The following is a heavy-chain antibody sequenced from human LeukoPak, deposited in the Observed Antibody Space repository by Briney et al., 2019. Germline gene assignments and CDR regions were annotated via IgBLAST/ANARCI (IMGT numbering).Heavy chain of an antibody. J-gene: IGHJ4*02. D-gene: IGHD5-18*01. CDR1: AGSFSDYY. CDR3: AVAGYGRRFDY. V-gene: IGHV4-34*01. Sequence: PSEILSLTCIVYAGSFSDYYWNWIRQPPGEGLEWIEEINHSGSTNYNPSLKSRVTISVDTSKNQFSLELSSVTAADTAVYYCAVAGYGRRFDYWGQGTLVTVSS. CDR2: INHSGST.